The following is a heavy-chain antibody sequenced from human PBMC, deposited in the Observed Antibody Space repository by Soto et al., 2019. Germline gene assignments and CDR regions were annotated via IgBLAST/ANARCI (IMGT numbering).Heavy chain of an antibody. J-gene: IGHJ6*02. CDR2: IDPSDSYT. CDR3: AGGGGAIFGVVIIGGYYYGMDV. V-gene: IGHV5-10-1*01. Sequence: GESLKISCKGSVYSFTSYWISWVRQMPGKGLEWMGRIDPSDSYTNYSPSFQGHVTISADKSISTAYLQWSSLKASDTAMYYCAGGGGAIFGVVIIGGYYYGMDVWGQETTVTVSS. CDR1: VYSFTSYW. D-gene: IGHD3-3*01.